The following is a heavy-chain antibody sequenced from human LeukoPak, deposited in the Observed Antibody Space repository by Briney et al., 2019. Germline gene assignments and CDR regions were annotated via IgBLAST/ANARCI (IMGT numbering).Heavy chain of an antibody. J-gene: IGHJ5*02. D-gene: IGHD2-21*02. Sequence: SETLSLTCTVSGGSISSGGYYWSWIRQHPGKGLEWIGYIYYSGSTYYNPSLKSRVTISVDTSKNQFSLKLSSVTAADTAVYYCVRDLGYCGGDCYKNWFDPWGQGTPVTVSS. CDR2: IYYSGST. V-gene: IGHV4-31*03. CDR3: VRDLGYCGGDCYKNWFDP. CDR1: GGSISSGGYY.